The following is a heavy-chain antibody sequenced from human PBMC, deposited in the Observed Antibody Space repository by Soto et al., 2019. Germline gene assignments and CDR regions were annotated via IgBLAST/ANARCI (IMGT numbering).Heavy chain of an antibody. CDR2: IRDKPNSYTT. CDR1: GCTCSGRY. J-gene: IGHJ4*02. V-gene: IGHV3-72*01. Sequence: PGGSLRVSCAASGCTCSGRYRDCGRQAPGKGLEGVGRIRDKPNSYTTEYAASVKGRFTISRDDSKNSVYLQMNSLKTEATAVYYCTRGRSDWSFDYWGQGALVTVSS. CDR3: TRGRSDWSFDY. D-gene: IGHD6-19*01.